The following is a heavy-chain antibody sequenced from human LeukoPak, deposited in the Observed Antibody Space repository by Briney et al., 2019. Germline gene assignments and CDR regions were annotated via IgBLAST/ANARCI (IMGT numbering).Heavy chain of an antibody. J-gene: IGHJ4*02. Sequence: ASVKVSCKASGYTFTGYYMHWVRQAPGQGLEWMGRINPNSGGTNYAQKFQGRVTMTRDTSISTAYMELSRLRSDDTAVYYCARGRGYNYAFFDYWGQGTLVTVSS. CDR1: GYTFTGYY. CDR3: ARGRGYNYAFFDY. V-gene: IGHV1-2*06. D-gene: IGHD5-24*01. CDR2: INPNSGGT.